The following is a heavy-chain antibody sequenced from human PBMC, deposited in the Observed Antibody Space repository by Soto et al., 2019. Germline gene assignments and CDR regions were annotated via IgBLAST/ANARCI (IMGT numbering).Heavy chain of an antibody. V-gene: IGHV3-15*01. CDR1: GFTFSNAW. D-gene: IGHD3-22*01. J-gene: IGHJ6*02. CDR3: TTVGPNYYDSSGYPGYYYGMDV. CDR2: IKSKTDGGTT. Sequence: PGGSLRLSCAASGFTFSNAWMSWVRQAPGKGLEWVGRIKSKTDGGTTDYAAPVKGRFTISRDDSKNTLYLQMNCLKTEDTAVYYCTTVGPNYYDSSGYPGYYYGMDVWGQGTTVTVSS.